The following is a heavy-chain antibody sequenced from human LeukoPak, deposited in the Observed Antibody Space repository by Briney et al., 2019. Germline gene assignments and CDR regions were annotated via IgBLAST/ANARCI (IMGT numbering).Heavy chain of an antibody. Sequence: PSETLSLTGTVSGGSISSSSYYWGWIRQPPGKGLEWIGSIIYSGRIYYNPSLKRRVTISVDMSKNQFSLKLSSVTAADTAVYYCAGQANCSGGCYFDYWGQGTLVTVSS. D-gene: IGHD2-15*01. V-gene: IGHV4-39*01. CDR1: GGSISSSSYY. CDR3: AGQANCSGGCYFDY. CDR2: IIYSGRI. J-gene: IGHJ4*02.